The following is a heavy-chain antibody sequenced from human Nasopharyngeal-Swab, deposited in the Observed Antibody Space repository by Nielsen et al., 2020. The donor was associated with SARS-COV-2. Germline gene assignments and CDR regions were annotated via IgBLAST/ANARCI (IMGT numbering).Heavy chain of an antibody. V-gene: IGHV1-69*13. CDR2: IIPIFGTA. CDR1: GGTFSGYA. J-gene: IGHJ6*03. Sequence: SVKVSCKASGGTFSGYAISWVRQAPGQGLEWMGGIIPIFGTANYAQKFQGRVTITADESTSTAYMELSSLRSEDTAVYYCARDSGIVVRLSYYYYMDVWGKGTTVTVSS. CDR3: ARDSGIVVRLSYYYYMDV. D-gene: IGHD6-6*01.